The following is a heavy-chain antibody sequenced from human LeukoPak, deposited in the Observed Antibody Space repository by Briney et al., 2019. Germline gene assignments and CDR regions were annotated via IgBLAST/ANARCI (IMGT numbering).Heavy chain of an antibody. CDR2: IYYSGST. Sequence: SETLSLTCTVSGGSISNYYWTWIRQPPGRGLEWIGYIYYSGSTNYNPSLSSRVTISLDTSKNQFSLMLRSLTAADTAVYYCARRYTASPGERFDYWGQGTLVTVSS. CDR3: ARRYTASPGERFDY. V-gene: IGHV4-59*08. D-gene: IGHD2-2*02. CDR1: GGSISNYY. J-gene: IGHJ4*02.